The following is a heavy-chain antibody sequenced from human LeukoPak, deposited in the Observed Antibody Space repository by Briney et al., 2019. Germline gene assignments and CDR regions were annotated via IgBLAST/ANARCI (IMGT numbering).Heavy chain of an antibody. CDR3: AKSRWYYDSSGPDY. Sequence: GGSLRLSCAASGFTFSSYAMSWVRQAPGKGLEWVSAISGSGGSTYYADSVKGRFTISRDNSKNTLYLQMNSLRAEDTAVYYCAKSRWYYDSSGPDYRGQGTLVTVSS. J-gene: IGHJ4*02. CDR1: GFTFSSYA. V-gene: IGHV3-23*01. CDR2: ISGSGGST. D-gene: IGHD3-22*01.